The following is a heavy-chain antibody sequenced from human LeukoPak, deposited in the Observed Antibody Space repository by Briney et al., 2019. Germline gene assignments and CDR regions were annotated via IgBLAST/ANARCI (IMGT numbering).Heavy chain of an antibody. CDR2: ISGSGSST. CDR3: AKVVLSLRYFDY. J-gene: IGHJ4*02. V-gene: IGHV3-23*01. Sequence: PGGSLRLSCAASGFTFNSYAMTWVRQAPGKGLEWVSGISGSGSSTYYADSVKGRFTISRDNSKNTLDLQMYSLRAEDTAVYYCAKVVLSLRYFDYWGQGTLVTVSS. D-gene: IGHD4-17*01. CDR1: GFTFNSYA.